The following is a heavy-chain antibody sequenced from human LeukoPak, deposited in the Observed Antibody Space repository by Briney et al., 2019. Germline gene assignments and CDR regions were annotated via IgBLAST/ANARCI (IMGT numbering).Heavy chain of an antibody. J-gene: IGHJ4*02. Sequence: TASDTLSLTCIVSGGSISSYYWSWIRQPPGKGLEWIGYIYYTGSTNYNPSLKSRVTISLDTSNNQFSLRLSSVTAADTAVYYCARYDYDWFLDYWGQGTLVTVSS. CDR2: IYYTGST. D-gene: IGHD3-22*01. CDR3: ARYDYDWFLDY. CDR1: GGSISSYY. V-gene: IGHV4-59*07.